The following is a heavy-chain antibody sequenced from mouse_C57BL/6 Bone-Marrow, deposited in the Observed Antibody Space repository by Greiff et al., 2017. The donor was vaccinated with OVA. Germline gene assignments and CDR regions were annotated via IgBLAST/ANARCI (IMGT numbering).Heavy chain of an antibody. CDR1: GFSLTSYG. J-gene: IGHJ4*01. CDR3: AQNPNYYGSSYHYAMEY. D-gene: IGHD1-1*01. V-gene: IGHV2-5*01. Sequence: VQLQQSGPGLVQPSQSLSITCTVSGFSLTSYGVHWVRQSPGKGLEWLGVIWRGGSTDYNAAFMSRMGITTDNSKSNAFFKMDSLRADDTAIYYCAQNPNYYGSSYHYAMEYWGKGTSVTVSS. CDR2: IWRGGST.